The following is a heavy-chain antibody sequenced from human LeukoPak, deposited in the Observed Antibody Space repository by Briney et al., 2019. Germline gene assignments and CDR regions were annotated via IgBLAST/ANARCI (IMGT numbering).Heavy chain of an antibody. V-gene: IGHV1-8*01. CDR1: GHTFTSYD. J-gene: IGHJ6*02. Sequence: ASVKVSCKASGHTFTSYDINWVRQATGQGLEWMGWMNPNSGNTGYAQKFQGRVTMTRNTSISTAYMELSSLRSEDTAVYYCARDVSYSSGWYSIYYYYGMDVWGQGTTVTVSS. D-gene: IGHD6-19*01. CDR2: MNPNSGNT. CDR3: ARDVSYSSGWYSIYYYYGMDV.